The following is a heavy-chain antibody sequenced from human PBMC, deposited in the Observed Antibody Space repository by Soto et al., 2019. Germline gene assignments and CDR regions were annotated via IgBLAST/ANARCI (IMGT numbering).Heavy chain of an antibody. CDR2: ISGSGGST. Sequence: GGSLRLSCAASGFTFSSYAMTWVRQAPGKGLEWVSDISGSGGSTHYADSVKGRFTISRDNSKNTLFLQMDSLRVEDTAVYYCAKAFGWYYFDYWGQGTLVTVSS. CDR3: AKAFGWYYFDY. J-gene: IGHJ4*02. CDR1: GFTFSSYA. D-gene: IGHD2-8*01. V-gene: IGHV3-23*01.